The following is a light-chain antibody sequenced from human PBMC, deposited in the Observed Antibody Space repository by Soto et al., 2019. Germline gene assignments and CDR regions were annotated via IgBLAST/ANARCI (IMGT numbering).Light chain of an antibody. Sequence: EIVLAQSPATLSLSPGERATLSCRASQSVSRSLAWYQQKPGQAPRLLIYDASNRATGIPARFSGSGSGTDFTLTISSLEPEDFAVYYCQQRSNWPLTFGPGTKVDFK. CDR3: QQRSNWPLT. CDR1: QSVSRS. J-gene: IGKJ3*01. V-gene: IGKV3-11*01. CDR2: DAS.